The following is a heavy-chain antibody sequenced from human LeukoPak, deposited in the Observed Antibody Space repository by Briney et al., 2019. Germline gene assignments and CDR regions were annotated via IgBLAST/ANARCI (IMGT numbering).Heavy chain of an antibody. J-gene: IGHJ6*02. CDR2: IYYSGST. CDR1: GGSISNYY. D-gene: IGHD3-3*01. CDR3: ARDTWSYYDFWSGHRYYYYGMDV. V-gene: IGHV4-59*01. Sequence: SETLSLTCTVSGGSISNYYWSWIRQPPGKGLEWIGYIYYSGSTNYNPSLKSRVTISVDTSKNQFSLKLSSVTAADTAVYYCARDTWSYYDFWSGHRYYYYGMDVWGQGTTVTVSS.